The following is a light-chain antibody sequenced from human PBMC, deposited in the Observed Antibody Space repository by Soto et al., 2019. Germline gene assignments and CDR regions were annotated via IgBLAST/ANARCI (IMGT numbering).Light chain of an antibody. CDR3: QPSGTTPYN. V-gene: IGKV3-20*01. CDR1: QSVSSSY. CDR2: GAS. J-gene: IGKJ2*01. Sequence: EIVLTQSPGTLSLSPGERATLSCRASQSVSSSYLAWYQRKPGQAPRLLIYGASSRATGIPDSFSGRGSGTDFALTIGRLEHDDFVVYDWQPSGTTPYNLGLGTRLEVK.